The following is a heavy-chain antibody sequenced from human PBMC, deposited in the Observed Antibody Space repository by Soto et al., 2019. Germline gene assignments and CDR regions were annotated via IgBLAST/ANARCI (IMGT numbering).Heavy chain of an antibody. CDR2: ISGTSVYI. J-gene: IGHJ5*02. CDR1: GFTFSNYN. V-gene: IGHV3-21*01. D-gene: IGHD2-21*01. CDR3: AREGALKPFPS. Sequence: PGGSLRLSFVAAGFTFSNYNMNWVRQAPGKGLEWVSHISGTSVYIHYADSVKGRFTISRDNAKNSVYLQMDSLRVEDTAVYYCAREGALKPFPSWGQGALVTVSS.